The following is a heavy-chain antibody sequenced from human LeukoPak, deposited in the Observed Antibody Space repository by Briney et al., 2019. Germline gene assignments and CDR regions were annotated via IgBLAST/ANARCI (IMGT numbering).Heavy chain of an antibody. J-gene: IGHJ4*02. CDR1: GDSISRYY. CDR3: ARGITERFLEWLPTFDY. V-gene: IGHV4-59*01. Sequence: SETLSLTCTVSGDSISRYYWSWIRQPPGKGLEWIGYIYYSGSTNYNPSLKSRVTISVDTSKNQFSLKLSSVTAADTAVYYCARGITERFLEWLPTFDYWGQGTLVTVSS. CDR2: IYYSGST. D-gene: IGHD3-3*01.